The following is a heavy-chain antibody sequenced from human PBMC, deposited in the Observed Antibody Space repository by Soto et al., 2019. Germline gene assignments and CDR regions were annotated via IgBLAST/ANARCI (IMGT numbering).Heavy chain of an antibody. CDR2: IYSSGSA. D-gene: IGHD3-22*01. J-gene: IGHJ4*02. CDR1: GGSINNCH. V-gene: IGHV4-59*10. CDR3: LRVVEPDTRRSDFDF. Sequence: SETLSLTCVVSGGSINNCHLSWIWKRAGKGLEWIGRIYSSGSANYNPSLKSRVTVSVDTSKNQLSLRLNSVTAADTAVYYCLRVVEPDTRRSDFDFWGQGTLVTVSS.